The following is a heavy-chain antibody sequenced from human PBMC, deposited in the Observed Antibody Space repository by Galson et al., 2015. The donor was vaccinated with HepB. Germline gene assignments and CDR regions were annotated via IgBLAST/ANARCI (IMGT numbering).Heavy chain of an antibody. D-gene: IGHD6-13*01. J-gene: IGHJ5*02. CDR2: ISAYNGNT. CDR3: ARGRGIAAARFRRFDP. V-gene: IGHV1-18*04. CDR1: GYTFTSYG. Sequence: GYTFTSYGISWVRKASGKELEWMGWISAYNGNTNYAQKLQGRVTMTTDTSTSTAYMELRSLRSDDTAVYYCARGRGIAAARFRRFDPWGQGTLVTVSS.